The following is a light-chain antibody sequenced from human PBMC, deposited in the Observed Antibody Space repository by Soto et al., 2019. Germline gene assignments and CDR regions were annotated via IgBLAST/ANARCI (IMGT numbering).Light chain of an antibody. Sequence: QSALTQPASVSGSPGQSITISCTGTISDVGGHNYVSWYQQHPGKAPKLMIYDVSNRPSGVSNRFSGSKSGNTASLTISGLLVEDEADYYCNSFSSTGTLVFGGGTKLTVL. V-gene: IGLV2-14*01. CDR2: DVS. J-gene: IGLJ2*01. CDR3: NSFSSTGTLV. CDR1: ISDVGGHNY.